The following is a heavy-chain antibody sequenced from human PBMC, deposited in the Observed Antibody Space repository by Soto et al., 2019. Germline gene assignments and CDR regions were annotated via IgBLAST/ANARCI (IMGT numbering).Heavy chain of an antibody. J-gene: IGHJ6*02. Sequence: QMPLVQSGPEVKKPGTSVKVSCKASGFTFTSSAVQWVRQARGQRLEWIGWIVGGSGNTNYAQQFQERVTITRDMSTSTAYMELSSLRSEDTAVYYCAADGHITMIVVAQDHGMDVWGQGTTVTVSS. V-gene: IGHV1-58*01. CDR1: GFTFTSSA. CDR2: IVGGSGNT. D-gene: IGHD3-22*01. CDR3: AADGHITMIVVAQDHGMDV.